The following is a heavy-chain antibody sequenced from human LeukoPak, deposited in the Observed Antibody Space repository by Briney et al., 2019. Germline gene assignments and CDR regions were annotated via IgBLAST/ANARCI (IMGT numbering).Heavy chain of an antibody. CDR2: IIHSGRT. CDR1: GGSFSGYY. Sequence: SETLSLTCAVNGGSFSGYYWTWIRQSPGKGLEWIGEIIHSGRTNYSPSLKSRVTLSVDPSMNHFSLRLSSMTAADTAVYYCARGTVLTGYASFDYWGQGALVTVSS. J-gene: IGHJ4*02. V-gene: IGHV4-34*01. D-gene: IGHD3-16*01. CDR3: ARGTVLTGYASFDY.